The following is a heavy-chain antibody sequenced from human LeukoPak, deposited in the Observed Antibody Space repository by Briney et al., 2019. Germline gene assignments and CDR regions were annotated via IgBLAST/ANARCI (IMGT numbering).Heavy chain of an antibody. D-gene: IGHD3-22*01. V-gene: IGHV1-2*02. CDR1: GGTFSSYA. J-gene: IGHJ4*02. Sequence: ASVKVSCKASGGTFSSYAISWVRQAPGQGLEWMGWINPNSGGTNYAQKFQGRVTMTRDTSISTAYMGLSRLRSDDTAVYYCASSGSGYYVWSFDYWGQGTLVTVSS. CDR3: ASSGSGYYVWSFDY. CDR2: INPNSGGT.